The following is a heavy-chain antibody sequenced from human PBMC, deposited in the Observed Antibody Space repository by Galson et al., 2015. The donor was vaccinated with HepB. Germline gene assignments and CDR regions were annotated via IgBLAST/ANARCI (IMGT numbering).Heavy chain of an antibody. J-gene: IGHJ3*02. Sequence: QSGAEVKKPGESLKISCKGSGYSFTSYWIGWVRQMPGKGLEWMAIIYPGDSDTRYSPSFQGQVTISADKSISTAYLQWSSLKASDTAMYYCAGNKVSGSGTYGGFDIWGQGTMVTVSS. CDR1: GYSFTSYW. CDR3: AGNKVSGSGTYGGFDI. V-gene: IGHV5-51*03. CDR2: IYPGDSDT. D-gene: IGHD3-10*01.